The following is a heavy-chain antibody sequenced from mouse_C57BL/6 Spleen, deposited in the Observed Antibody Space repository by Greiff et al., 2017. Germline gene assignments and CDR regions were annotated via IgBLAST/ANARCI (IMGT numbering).Heavy chain of an antibody. CDR2: INPGSGGT. V-gene: IGHV1-54*01. J-gene: IGHJ3*01. CDR3: ARWGITTDVPY. CDR1: GYAFTNYL. Sequence: VQLQQSGAELVRPGTSVKVSCKASGYAFTNYLLEWVKQRPGQGLEWIGVINPGSGGTNYNEKFKGKATLTADKSSSTAYMQLSSLTSEDSAVYFCARWGITTDVPYWGQGTLVTVSA. D-gene: IGHD1-1*01.